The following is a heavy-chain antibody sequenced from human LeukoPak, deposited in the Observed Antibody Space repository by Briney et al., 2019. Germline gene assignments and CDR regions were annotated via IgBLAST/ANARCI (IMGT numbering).Heavy chain of an antibody. CDR3: ARDRGWGYSGYSEHYYFDY. V-gene: IGHV4-31*03. Sequence: SQTLSLTCTVSGDSISNGAFYWSWIRQHPGKGLEWIGYIYYSGSTHHTPSLNSRITMSVDTSKNQFSLKLSSVTAADTAVYYCARDRGWGYSGYSEHYYFDYWGQGTLVTVSS. CDR1: GDSISNGAFY. D-gene: IGHD5-12*01. J-gene: IGHJ4*02. CDR2: IYYSGST.